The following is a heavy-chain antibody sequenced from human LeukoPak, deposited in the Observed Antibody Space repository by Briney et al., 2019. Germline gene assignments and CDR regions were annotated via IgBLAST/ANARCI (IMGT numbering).Heavy chain of an antibody. CDR3: ARDRIIMVRGIEY. D-gene: IGHD3-10*01. J-gene: IGHJ4*02. CDR2: INAGNGNT. Sequence: GASVKVSCKASGYTFTSYAMHWVRQAPGQRLEWTGWINAGNGNTKYSQKFQGRVTITRDTSASTAYMELSSLRSEDTAVYYCARDRIIMVRGIEYWGQGTLVTVSS. CDR1: GYTFTSYA. V-gene: IGHV1-3*01.